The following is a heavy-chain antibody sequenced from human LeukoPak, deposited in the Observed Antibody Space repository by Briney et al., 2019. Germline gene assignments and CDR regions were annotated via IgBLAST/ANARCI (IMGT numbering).Heavy chain of an antibody. J-gene: IGHJ4*02. CDR1: GFTFSSYE. Sequence: PGGSLRLSCAASGFTFSSYEMNWVSQAPGEGLEWVSCISSSGSTIYYADSVKGRFTISRDNAKNSLYLQMNSLRAEDTAVYYCARGFIVGATAGLHGFDYWGQGTLVTVSS. CDR2: ISSSGSTI. CDR3: ARGFIVGATAGLHGFDY. D-gene: IGHD1-26*01. V-gene: IGHV3-48*03.